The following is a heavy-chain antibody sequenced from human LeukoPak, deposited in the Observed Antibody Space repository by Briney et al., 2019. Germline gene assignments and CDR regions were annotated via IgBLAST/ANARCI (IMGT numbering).Heavy chain of an antibody. V-gene: IGHV4-4*07. CDR1: GGSISSYY. CDR2: IYTSGST. CDR3: ARDRYYYDSSGYYLSY. Sequence: PSETLSLTCTVSGGSISSYYWSWIRQPAGKGLEWIGRIYTSGSTNYNPSLKSRVTMSVGTSKNQFSLKLSSVTAADTAVYYCARDRYYYDSSGYYLSYWGQGTLVTVSS. J-gene: IGHJ4*02. D-gene: IGHD3-22*01.